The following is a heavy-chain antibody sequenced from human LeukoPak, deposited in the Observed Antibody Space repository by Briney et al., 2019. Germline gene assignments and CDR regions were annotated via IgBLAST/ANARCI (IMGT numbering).Heavy chain of an antibody. CDR2: IYYTGNT. J-gene: IGHJ4*02. D-gene: IGHD3-22*01. Sequence: SETLSLTCTVSGASISSYYWSWIRQPPGKGLEWIGYIYYTGNTNYNPSLKSRVTVSVDTSKNQFSLRLTSVTAADTAVYYCARGYYDSSGYSNPFDYWGQGTLVTVSS. V-gene: IGHV4-59*01. CDR1: GASISSYY. CDR3: ARGYYDSSGYSNPFDY.